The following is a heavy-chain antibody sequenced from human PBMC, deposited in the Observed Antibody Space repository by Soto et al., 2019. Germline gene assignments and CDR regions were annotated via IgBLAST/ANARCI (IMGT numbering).Heavy chain of an antibody. J-gene: IGHJ4*02. Sequence: EVQLLESGGGLVQPGGSLRLSCAASGFTFSSYAMSWVRQAPGKGLEWVSAISGSGGSTYYADSVKGRFTISRDNSKNTLYLQMNSLRAEDTDVYYCAKDSYCSGGSCIGYWGQGTLVTVSS. D-gene: IGHD2-15*01. CDR2: ISGSGGST. V-gene: IGHV3-23*01. CDR3: AKDSYCSGGSCIGY. CDR1: GFTFSSYA.